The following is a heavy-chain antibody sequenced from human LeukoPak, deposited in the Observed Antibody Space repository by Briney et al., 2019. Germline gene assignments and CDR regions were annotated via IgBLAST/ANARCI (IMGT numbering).Heavy chain of an antibody. J-gene: IGHJ4*02. V-gene: IGHV4-61*02. Sequence: SETLSLTCTVSGGSISSGSYYWSWIRQPAGKGLEWIGRFYTSGSTNYNPSLKSRVTISVDTSKNQFSLKLSSVTAADTAVYYCARGRDGYNFLNRGEYYYFDYWGQGTLVTVSS. CDR3: ARGRDGYNFLNRGEYYYFDY. CDR2: FYTSGST. D-gene: IGHD5-24*01. CDR1: GGSISSGSYY.